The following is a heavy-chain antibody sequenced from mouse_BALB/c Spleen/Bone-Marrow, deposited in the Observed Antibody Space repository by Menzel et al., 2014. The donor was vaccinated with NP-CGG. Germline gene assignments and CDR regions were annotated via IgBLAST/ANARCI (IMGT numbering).Heavy chain of an antibody. CDR3: ARGSPY. CDR1: GYTFTNYY. Sequence: QVQLQQSGAELVKPGASVKLSCKTSGYTFTNYYIYWAKQRPGQGLEGIGEINPGNGGTNFNERSKSKATLTVDKSSTTAYILLTSLTSEDSAVYYCARGSPYWGQGTLVTVSA. V-gene: IGHV1S81*02. D-gene: IGHD6-2*01. CDR2: INPGNGGT. J-gene: IGHJ3*01.